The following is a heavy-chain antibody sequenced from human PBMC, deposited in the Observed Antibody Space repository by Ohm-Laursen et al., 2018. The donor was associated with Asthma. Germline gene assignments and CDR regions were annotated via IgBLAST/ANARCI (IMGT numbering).Heavy chain of an antibody. D-gene: IGHD2-21*02. Sequence: SSLRLSCAAPGFTFSNFAMHWVRQAPGKGLEWVSIITSDGSWTSYADSVKGRFTISRDNSKNTLYMQMNSLRAEDTAVYYCARRDFSGGDPSAAFDIWGQGTMVTVSS. J-gene: IGHJ3*02. CDR1: GFTFSNFA. CDR2: ITSDGSWT. CDR3: ARRDFSGGDPSAAFDI. V-gene: IGHV3-30-3*01.